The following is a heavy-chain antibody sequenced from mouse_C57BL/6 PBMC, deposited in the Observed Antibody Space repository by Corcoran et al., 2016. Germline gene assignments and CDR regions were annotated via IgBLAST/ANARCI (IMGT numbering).Heavy chain of an antibody. D-gene: IGHD1-1*01. Sequence: QIQLVQSGPELKKPGETVKISCKASGYTFTTYGMSWVKQAPGKGLKWMGWINTYSGVPTYADDFKGRFAFSLETSASTAYLQINNLKNEDTATYFCATHYYGSSYWYFDVRGTGTTVTVSS. J-gene: IGHJ1*03. CDR1: GYTFTTYG. V-gene: IGHV9-3*01. CDR3: ATHYYGSSYWYFDV. CDR2: INTYSGVP.